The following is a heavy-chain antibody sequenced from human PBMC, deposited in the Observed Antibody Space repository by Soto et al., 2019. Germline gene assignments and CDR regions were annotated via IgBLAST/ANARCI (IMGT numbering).Heavy chain of an antibody. CDR3: ASSLLTPFDY. J-gene: IGHJ4*02. Sequence: GGSLRLSCAASGFTFTSYTMRWVRQAPGKGLEWVSVIWYDGSNTYYADSVQGRFTISRDNSKNTLYLQMNSLRAEDTAVYYCASSLLTPFDYWGQGTLVTVSS. V-gene: IGHV3-33*08. D-gene: IGHD7-27*01. CDR1: GFTFTSYT. CDR2: IWYDGSNT.